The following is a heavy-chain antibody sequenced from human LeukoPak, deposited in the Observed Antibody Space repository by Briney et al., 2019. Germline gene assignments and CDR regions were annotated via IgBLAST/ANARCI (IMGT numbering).Heavy chain of an antibody. Sequence: SQTLSLTCTVSGSSISSGGYYWSWIRQHPGKGLEWIGYIYYSGSTYYNPSLKSRVTISVDTSKNQFSLKLSSVTAADTAVYYCARGSDYYDSSGYHRGWFDPWGQGTLVTVSS. V-gene: IGHV4-31*03. CDR3: ARGSDYYDSSGYHRGWFDP. CDR1: GSSISSGGYY. D-gene: IGHD3-22*01. CDR2: IYYSGST. J-gene: IGHJ5*02.